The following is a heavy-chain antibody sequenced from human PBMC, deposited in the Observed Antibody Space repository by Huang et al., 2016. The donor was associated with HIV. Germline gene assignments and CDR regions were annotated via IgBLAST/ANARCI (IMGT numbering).Heavy chain of an antibody. CDR2: ISGNSGSI. Sequence: EVQLVESGGGVVQPGRSLRLSCVVSGLPFDEYAMDWVWHAPGKGLEWVAGISGNSGSIGYADSEKGRFTISRDNAQNSLYLQMDSLRVEDTALYYCVKDIFRISMVRGKSGGAFDIWGQGTMVTVSS. D-gene: IGHD3-10*01. J-gene: IGHJ3*02. CDR3: VKDIFRISMVRGKSGGAFDI. CDR1: GLPFDEYA. V-gene: IGHV3-9*01.